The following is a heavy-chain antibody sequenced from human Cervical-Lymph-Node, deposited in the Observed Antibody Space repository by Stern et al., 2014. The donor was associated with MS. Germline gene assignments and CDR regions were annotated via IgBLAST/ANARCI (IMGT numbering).Heavy chain of an antibody. D-gene: IGHD6-13*01. J-gene: IGHJ5*02. CDR3: ARDSSDTWYGPIDA. V-gene: IGHV4-59*01. CDR1: GGSIINYY. Sequence: QVQLVQSGPGLVKPSETLSLTCTVSGGSIINYYWSWIRQTPGKGLEWIGYIYYTGRTNYNPSRKSRVTISVDTSKNQLSLMLRSLTAADTAVYYCARDSSDTWYGPIDAWGQGTQVIVSS. CDR2: IYYTGRT.